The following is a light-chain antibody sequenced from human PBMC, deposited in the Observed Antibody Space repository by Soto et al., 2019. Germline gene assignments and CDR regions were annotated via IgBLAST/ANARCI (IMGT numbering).Light chain of an antibody. CDR3: QQSYSTPRT. CDR2: DAS. CDR1: QGISW. J-gene: IGKJ1*01. V-gene: IGKV1-13*02. Sequence: AIQLTQSPSSLSASVGDRVTITCRASQGISWLAWYQQKPGKAPKFLIYDASNLESGVPSRFSGSGSGTEFTLTISSLQPEDFATYYCQQSYSTPRTFGQGTKVDIK.